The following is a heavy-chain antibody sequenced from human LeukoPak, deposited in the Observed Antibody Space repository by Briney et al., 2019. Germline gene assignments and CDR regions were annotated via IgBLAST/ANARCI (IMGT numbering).Heavy chain of an antibody. Sequence: GGSLRLSCAASGFFFSNYWMHWVRQAPGKGLVWVSRINSDGSSTSYADSVKGRFTISRDNAKNTLYLQMNSLRAEDTAVYYCARVIDDYYSLVFDYWGQGTLVTVSS. CDR1: GFFFSNYW. CDR2: INSDGSST. V-gene: IGHV3-74*01. J-gene: IGHJ4*02. CDR3: ARVIDDYYSLVFDY. D-gene: IGHD2-21*02.